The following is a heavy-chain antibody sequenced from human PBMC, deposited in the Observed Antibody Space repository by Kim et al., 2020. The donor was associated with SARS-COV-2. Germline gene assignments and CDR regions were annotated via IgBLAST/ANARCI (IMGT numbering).Heavy chain of an antibody. CDR3: AAFAPYYYDSSP. Sequence: NYAQKFQERVTITRDMSTSTAYMELSSLRSEDTAVYYCAAFAPYYYDSSPWGQGTLVTVSS. D-gene: IGHD3-22*01. J-gene: IGHJ5*02. V-gene: IGHV1-58*01.